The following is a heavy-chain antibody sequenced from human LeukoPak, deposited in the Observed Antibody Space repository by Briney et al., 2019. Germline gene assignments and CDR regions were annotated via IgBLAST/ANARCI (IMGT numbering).Heavy chain of an antibody. J-gene: IGHJ5*02. CDR3: ASWTSYGPSWFDP. CDR2: IYYSGST. CDR1: GGSISSGGYY. V-gene: IGHV4-31*03. Sequence: PSETLSLTCTVSGGSISSGGYYWSWIRQHPGKGLEWIGYIYYSGSTYYNPSLKSRVTISVDTSKNQFSLKLSSVTAADTAVYYCASWTSYGPSWFDPWGQGTLVTVSS. D-gene: IGHD1-1*01.